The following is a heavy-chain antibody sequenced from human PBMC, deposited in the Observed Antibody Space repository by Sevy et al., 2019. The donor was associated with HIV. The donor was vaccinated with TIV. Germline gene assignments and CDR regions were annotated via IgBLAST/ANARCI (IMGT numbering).Heavy chain of an antibody. CDR1: GYTFTSYA. D-gene: IGHD2-15*01. CDR2: INTNTGNP. V-gene: IGHV7-4-1*02. J-gene: IGHJ6*02. CDR3: ARGDVVVVVAATLNYYYYGMDV. Sequence: ASVKVSCKASGYTFTSYAMNWVRQAPGQGLEWMGWINTNTGNPTYAQGFTGRFVFSLDTSVSTAYLQISSLKAAETAVYYCARGDVVVVVAATLNYYYYGMDVWGQGTTVTVSS.